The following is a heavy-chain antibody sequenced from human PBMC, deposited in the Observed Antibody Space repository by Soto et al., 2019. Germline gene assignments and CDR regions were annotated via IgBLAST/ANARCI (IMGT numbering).Heavy chain of an antibody. CDR3: AVEGAGACTWDY. CDR1: GGSISSYY. V-gene: IGHV4-59*01. J-gene: IGHJ4*02. Sequence: QVQLQESGPGLVKPSETLSLTCTVAGGSISSYYGSWLRQPPGKGLEWIGYIYYSGSTNYNPSLKGPVHISVDTSQKQFALKLRSVTAADPAVYYWAVEGAGACTWDYWGQGTLVTVSS. CDR2: IYYSGST.